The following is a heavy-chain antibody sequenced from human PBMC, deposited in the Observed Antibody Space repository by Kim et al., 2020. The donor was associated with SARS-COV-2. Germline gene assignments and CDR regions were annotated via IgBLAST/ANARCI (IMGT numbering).Heavy chain of an antibody. V-gene: IGHV3-7*01. CDR3: ARITRRSSTSCTTCAFDI. Sequence: GGSLRLSCAASGFTFSSYWMSWVRQAPGKGLEWVANIKQDGSEKYYVDSVKGRFTISRDNAKNSLYLQMNSLRAEDTAVYYCARITRRSSTSCTTCAFDIWGQGTMVTVSS. D-gene: IGHD2-2*01. CDR1: GFTFSSYW. J-gene: IGHJ3*02. CDR2: IKQDGSEK.